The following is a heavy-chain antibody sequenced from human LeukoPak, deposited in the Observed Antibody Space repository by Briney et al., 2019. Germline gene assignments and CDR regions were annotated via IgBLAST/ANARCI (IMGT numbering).Heavy chain of an antibody. CDR1: GFTFSGSW. J-gene: IGHJ4*02. CDR3: ATAGNYRFDY. CDR2: INTDGTTI. D-gene: IGHD5-24*01. Sequence: PGGSLRLSCAASGFTFSGSWMHWVRQAPGQGLVWVSRINTDGTTINYADSVKGRFTISIDNAKSTLYLQMHSLTAEDTAVYYCATAGNYRFDYWGQGILDTVSS. V-gene: IGHV3-74*01.